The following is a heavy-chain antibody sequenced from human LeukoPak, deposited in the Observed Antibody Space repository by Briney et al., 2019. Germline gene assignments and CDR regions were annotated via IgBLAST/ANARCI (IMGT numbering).Heavy chain of an antibody. CDR2: ISAYNGNT. CDR3: ARGGYSGSYNDY. Sequence: ASVKVSCKASGYTFTNYGISWVRQAPGQGLEXMGWISAYNGNTNYAQKLQGRVTMTTDTSTSTAYMELRSLRSDDTAAYYCARGGYSGSYNDYWGQGTLVTVSS. V-gene: IGHV1-18*04. CDR1: GYTFTNYG. D-gene: IGHD1-26*01. J-gene: IGHJ4*02.